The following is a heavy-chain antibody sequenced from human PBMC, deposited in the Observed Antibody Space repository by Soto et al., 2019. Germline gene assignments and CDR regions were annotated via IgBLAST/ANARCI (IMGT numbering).Heavy chain of an antibody. CDR1: GGSISSSSW. CDR2: IYHSGST. J-gene: IGHJ4*02. CDR3: ARGGYYDTSGYYYVDDDFDY. V-gene: IGHV4-4*02. D-gene: IGHD3-22*01. Sequence: HVQLQESGPGLVKPSGTLSLTCAVSGGSISSSSWWGWVRQPPGKGLEWIAEIYHSGSTNYNQSLKSRVTISIDKSNNQFSLRLTSVTAADTAVYFCARGGYYDTSGYYYVDDDFDYWGQGTLVTVSS.